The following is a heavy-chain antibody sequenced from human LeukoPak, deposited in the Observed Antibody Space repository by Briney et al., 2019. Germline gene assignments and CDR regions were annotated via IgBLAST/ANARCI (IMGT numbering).Heavy chain of an antibody. CDR1: GFTFSSYW. D-gene: IGHD1/OR15-1a*01. CDR2: INEDGSEK. CDR3: AKSLDNWNIGAQGY. J-gene: IGHJ4*02. V-gene: IGHV3-7*01. Sequence: HPGGSLRLSCAASGFTFSSYWMSWVRRAPGKGLEWVANINEDGSEKNYVDSVRGRFTISRDNAKNSLYLQMSSLRAEDTAVYYCAKSLDNWNIGAQGYWGQGTLVAVSS.